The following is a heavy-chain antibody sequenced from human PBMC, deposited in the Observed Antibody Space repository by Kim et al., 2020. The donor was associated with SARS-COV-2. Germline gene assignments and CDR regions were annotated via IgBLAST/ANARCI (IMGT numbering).Heavy chain of an antibody. D-gene: IGHD3-9*01. CDR3: ARDAEFYDILTGYYNPAMFSGMDV. Sequence: GGSLRLSCAASGFTFSSYSMNWVRQAPGKGLEWVSSISSSSSYIYYADSVKGRFTISRDNAKNSLYLQMNSLRAEDTAVYYCARDAEFYDILTGYYNPAMFSGMDVWGQGTTVTVSS. CDR2: ISSSSSYI. V-gene: IGHV3-21*01. CDR1: GFTFSSYS. J-gene: IGHJ6*02.